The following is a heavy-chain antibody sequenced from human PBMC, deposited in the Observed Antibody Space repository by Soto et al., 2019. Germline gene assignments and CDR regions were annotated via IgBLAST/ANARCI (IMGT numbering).Heavy chain of an antibody. D-gene: IGHD3-22*01. CDR1: GYTFTSYA. V-gene: IGHV1-3*01. CDR2: INAGNGNT. J-gene: IGHJ4*02. Sequence: ASVKVSCKASGYTFTSYAMHWVRQAPGQRLEWMGWINAGNGNTKYSQKFQGRVTITRDTSASTAYMELSSLRSEDTAVYYFAIGLPATYYYDSSGFPYFDYWGQGTLVTVSS. CDR3: AIGLPATYYYDSSGFPYFDY.